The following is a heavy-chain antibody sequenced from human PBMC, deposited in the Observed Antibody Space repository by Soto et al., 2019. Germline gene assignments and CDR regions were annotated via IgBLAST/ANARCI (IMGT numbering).Heavy chain of an antibody. J-gene: IGHJ6*02. V-gene: IGHV4-34*01. Sequence: PSETLSLTCAVYGGSFSGYYWSWIRQPPGKGLEWIGEINHSGSTNYNPSLKSRVTISVDTSKNQFSLKLSSVTAADTAVYYCARDKIDSSGYYYYYYYYGMDVWGQGTKVT. CDR2: INHSGST. CDR3: ARDKIDSSGYYYYYYYYGMDV. D-gene: IGHD3-22*01. CDR1: GGSFSGYY.